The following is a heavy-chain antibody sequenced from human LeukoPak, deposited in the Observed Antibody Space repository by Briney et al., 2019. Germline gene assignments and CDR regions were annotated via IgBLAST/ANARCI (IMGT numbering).Heavy chain of an antibody. J-gene: IGHJ5*02. V-gene: IGHV3-7*01. Sequence: GGSLRLSCGASGFAFSSYWMTWLRQAPGKGLEFVANIEPAGSATYYADSVKGRFTISRDNTKNLLYLQMNSLTAEDSAVYHCGRFGYVSAVDPWGQGTLVTVSS. CDR3: GRFGYVSAVDP. CDR2: IEPAGSAT. D-gene: IGHD2-15*01. CDR1: GFAFSSYW.